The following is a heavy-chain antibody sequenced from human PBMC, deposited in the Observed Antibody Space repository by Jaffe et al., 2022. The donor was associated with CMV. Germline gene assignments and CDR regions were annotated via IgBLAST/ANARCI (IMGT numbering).Heavy chain of an antibody. J-gene: IGHJ4*02. CDR2: ISGSGGST. V-gene: IGHV3-23*01. CDR1: GFTFSSYA. CDR3: AKEIVLMVYARAGDDY. Sequence: EVQLLESGGGLVQPGGSLRLSCAASGFTFSSYAMSWVRQAPGKGLEWVSAISGSGGSTYYADSVKGRFTISRDNSKNTLYLQMNSLRAEDTAVYYCAKEIVLMVYARAGDDYWGQGTLVTVSS. D-gene: IGHD2-8*01.